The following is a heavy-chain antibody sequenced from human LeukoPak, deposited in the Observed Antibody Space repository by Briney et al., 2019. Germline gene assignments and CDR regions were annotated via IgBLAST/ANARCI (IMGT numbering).Heavy chain of an antibody. V-gene: IGHV4-34*01. CDR1: GGSFSGYY. CDR3: ARGYPIIVRGVIITAYYYYGMDV. CDR2: INHSGST. J-gene: IGHJ6*02. D-gene: IGHD3-10*01. Sequence: PSETLSLTCAVYGGSFSGYYWSWIRQPPGKGLEWIGEINHSGSTNYNPSLKSRVTISVDTSKNQFSLKLSSVTAADTAVYYCARGYPIIVRGVIITAYYYYGMDVWGQGTTVTVSS.